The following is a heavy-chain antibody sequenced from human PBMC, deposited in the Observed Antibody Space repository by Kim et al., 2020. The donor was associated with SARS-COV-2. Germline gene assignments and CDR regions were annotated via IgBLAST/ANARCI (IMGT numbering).Heavy chain of an antibody. CDR3: ATEVTPNWAEAGQQLGKFDY. D-gene: IGHD6-13*01. Sequence: ASVKVSCKVSGYTLTELSMHWVRQAPGKGLEWMGGFDPEDGETIYAQKFQGRVTMTEDTSTDTAYMELSSLRSEDTAVYYCATEVTPNWAEAGQQLGKFDYWGQGTLVTVSS. V-gene: IGHV1-24*01. CDR2: FDPEDGET. J-gene: IGHJ4*02. CDR1: GYTLTELS.